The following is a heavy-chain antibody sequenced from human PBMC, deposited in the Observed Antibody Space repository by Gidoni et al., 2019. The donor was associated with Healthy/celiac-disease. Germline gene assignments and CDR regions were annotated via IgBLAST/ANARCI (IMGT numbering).Heavy chain of an antibody. J-gene: IGHJ4*02. V-gene: IGHV3-48*04. D-gene: IGHD6-19*01. CDR1: GFTFSIYS. CDR2: ISSSSSTL. CDR3: ARAFIAVAL. Sequence: EVQLVESGGGLVQPGGSLRLSCEASGFTFSIYSMNCVRQAPGKGLEWVSYISSSSSTLYYADSGKGRVTISRDNANNSLYLQMNSLRAEDTAVYYCARAFIAVALGGQGTLVTVSS.